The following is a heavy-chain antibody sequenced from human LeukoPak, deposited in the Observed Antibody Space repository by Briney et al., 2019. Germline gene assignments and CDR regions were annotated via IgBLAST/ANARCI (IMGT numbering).Heavy chain of an antibody. CDR2: ITGSGDAT. CDR3: AKAGGSWSGYDFDY. D-gene: IGHD3-3*01. CDR1: GFSFTSSA. Sequence: GGSLRLSCAASGFSFTSSALNWVRQAPGKGLEWVSGITGSGDATYYADSVRGRFTISRDNSNHTLYLQMNSLRAEDTAEYYCAKAGGSWSGYDFDYWGQGTLVTVSS. J-gene: IGHJ4*02. V-gene: IGHV3-23*01.